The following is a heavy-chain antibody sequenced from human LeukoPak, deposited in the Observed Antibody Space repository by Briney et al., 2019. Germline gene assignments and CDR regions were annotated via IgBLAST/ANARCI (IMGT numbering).Heavy chain of an antibody. CDR1: GFTFSSYA. Sequence: GRSLRLSCAASGFTFSSYAMHWVRQAPGKGLEWVAVISYDGSNKYYADSVKGRFTISRDNSKNTLYLQMNSLRAEDTAVYYCARDVPHIVVVTSHWFDPWAREPWSPSPQ. V-gene: IGHV3-30-3*01. D-gene: IGHD2-21*02. CDR3: ARDVPHIVVVTSHWFDP. J-gene: IGHJ5*02. CDR2: ISYDGSNK.